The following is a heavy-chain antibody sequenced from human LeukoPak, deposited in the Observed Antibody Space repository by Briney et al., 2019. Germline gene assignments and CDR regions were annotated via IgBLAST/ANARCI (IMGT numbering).Heavy chain of an antibody. CDR3: AKDQYSSSYYFDY. D-gene: IGHD6-6*01. J-gene: IGHJ4*02. CDR1: GFTFSSYG. V-gene: IGHV3-30*02. CDR2: IRYDGSNK. Sequence: GGSLRLSCAASGFTFSSYGMHWVRQAPGKGPEWVAFIRYDGSNKYYTDSVKGRFTISRDNSKNTLYLQMNSLRAEDTAVYYCAKDQYSSSYYFDYWGQGTLVTVSS.